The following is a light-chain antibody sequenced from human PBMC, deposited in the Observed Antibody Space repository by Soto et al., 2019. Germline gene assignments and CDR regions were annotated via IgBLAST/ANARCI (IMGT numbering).Light chain of an antibody. CDR3: QQYSMLT. CDR1: QSISSW. J-gene: IGKJ4*01. Sequence: DIQMTQSPSTLSASVGDRVTITCRASQSISSWLAWYQQKPGKAPKLLIYDASSLESGVPSRFSGSGSGTEFTLTISSLQPDDFATYYCQQYSMLTFGGGTKVEIK. V-gene: IGKV1-5*01. CDR2: DAS.